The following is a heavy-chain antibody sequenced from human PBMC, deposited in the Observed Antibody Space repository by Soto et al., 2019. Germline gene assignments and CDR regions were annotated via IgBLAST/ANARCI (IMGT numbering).Heavy chain of an antibody. V-gene: IGHV3-15*01. CDR2: IKSKTDGGTT. CDR1: DFPFFNGW. D-gene: IGHD3-10*01. CDR3: TTDVTGMSGGDY. Sequence: EVQLVESGGGLVKPGGSLTISCTSSDFPFFNGWMSWVRRAPGRGLEWVGRIKSKTDGGTTDYAGPVKGRFTISRDDSKDTLYLQMNSLENEDTGVYYWTTDVTGMSGGDYWGQGTPVTVSS. J-gene: IGHJ4*02.